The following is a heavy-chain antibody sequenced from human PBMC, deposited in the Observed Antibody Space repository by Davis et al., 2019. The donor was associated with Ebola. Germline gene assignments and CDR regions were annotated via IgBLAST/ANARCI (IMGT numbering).Heavy chain of an antibody. V-gene: IGHV4-30-2*01. CDR1: GGSTSSGGYS. CDR3: ARIPSSSTFYFDS. D-gene: IGHD2-2*01. Sequence: SETLSLTCTVSGGSTSSGGYSWGWIRQPPGEGLEWIGYIYHSGSYYNPSLNSRITMSMDKSKNQFSLTLTSVTAADTAMYFCARIPSSSTFYFDSWGQGTLVTVSS. J-gene: IGHJ4*02. CDR2: IYHSGS.